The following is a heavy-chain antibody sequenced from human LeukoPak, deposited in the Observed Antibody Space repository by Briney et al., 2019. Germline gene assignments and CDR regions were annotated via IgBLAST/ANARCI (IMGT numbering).Heavy chain of an antibody. CDR1: GYTLTELS. CDR2: FDPEDGET. V-gene: IGHV1-24*01. D-gene: IGHD2-2*01. Sequence: ASVKVSCKVFGYTLTELSMHWVRQAPGKGLEWMGGFDPEDGETIYAQKFQGRVTMTEDTSTDTAYMELSSLRSEDTAVYYCARDRVPAAMEEWCDAFDIWGQGTMVTVSS. J-gene: IGHJ3*02. CDR3: ARDRVPAAMEEWCDAFDI.